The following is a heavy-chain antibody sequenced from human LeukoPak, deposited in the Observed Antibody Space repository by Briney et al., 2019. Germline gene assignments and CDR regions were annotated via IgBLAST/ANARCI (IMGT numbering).Heavy chain of an antibody. J-gene: IGHJ5*01. V-gene: IGHV3-30*03. CDR1: GYTFNNYG. D-gene: IGHD3-3*01. Sequence: GMSLRLSCEASGYTFNNYGMHWVRQAPGKGLEWVAIISHDGNNQYYADSVKGRFTISRDNAKNTLYLQMNSLRVEDTAMYYCTRDWDHYDFDSWGQGVLVTVSS. CDR3: TRDWDHYDFDS. CDR2: ISHDGNNQ.